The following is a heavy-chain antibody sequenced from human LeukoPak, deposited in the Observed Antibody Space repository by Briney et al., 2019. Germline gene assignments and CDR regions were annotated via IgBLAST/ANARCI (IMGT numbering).Heavy chain of an antibody. CDR2: ISYDGSNK. V-gene: IGHV3-30-3*01. D-gene: IGHD3-22*01. J-gene: IGHJ4*02. Sequence: GRSLRLSCTASGFTFSSCAIHWVRQAPGKGLEWVAVISYDGSNKYYADSVKGRFTISRDTSKNTLYLQMNSLRAEDTAVYYCARDNYYDNSGYLDYWGQGTLVTVSS. CDR1: GFTFSSCA. CDR3: ARDNYYDNSGYLDY.